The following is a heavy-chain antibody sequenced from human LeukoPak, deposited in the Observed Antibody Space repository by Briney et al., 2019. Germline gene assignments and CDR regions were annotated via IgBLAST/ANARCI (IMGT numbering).Heavy chain of an antibody. V-gene: IGHV6-1*01. CDR1: VDSVSSNSAA. J-gene: IGHJ3*02. D-gene: IGHD3-22*01. CDR3: ERAIDDSSGDAFDI. CDR2: TYYRSKWYN. Sequence: SQTLSLTCAISVDSVSSNSAAWNWIRQSPSRGLEWLGRTYYRSKWYNDYAVSVKSRITINPDTSKNQFSLQLNSVTPEDTAVYYCERAIDDSSGDAFDIWGQGTMVTVSS.